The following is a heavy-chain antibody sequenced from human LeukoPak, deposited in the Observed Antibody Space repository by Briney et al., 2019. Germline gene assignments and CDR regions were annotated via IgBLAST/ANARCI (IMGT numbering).Heavy chain of an antibody. D-gene: IGHD6-6*01. J-gene: IGHJ4*02. Sequence: GGSLRLSCAASGFTFSSYSMNWVRQAPGKGLEWVSYISSSSSTIYYADSVKGRFTISRDNAKNSLYLQMNSLRAEDTAVYYCAKDGSSPGGGYWGQGTLVTVSS. CDR3: AKDGSSPGGGY. CDR2: ISSSSSTI. CDR1: GFTFSSYS. V-gene: IGHV3-48*04.